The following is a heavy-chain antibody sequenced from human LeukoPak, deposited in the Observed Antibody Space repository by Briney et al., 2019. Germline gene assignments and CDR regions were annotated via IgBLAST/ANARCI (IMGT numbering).Heavy chain of an antibody. CDR1: GFTFRYYA. CDR3: AKDEEGDCSRARCYRWFDP. V-gene: IGHV3-23*01. Sequence: TGGSLRLSCAASGFTFRYYAMSWVRQAPGKGLEWVSSISDIGGSTNYADSVKGRLTISRDNSKNTLYLQMNSLRGEDTAVYYCAKDEEGDCSRARCYRWFDPWGQGTLVTVSS. CDR2: ISDIGGST. D-gene: IGHD2-2*01. J-gene: IGHJ5*02.